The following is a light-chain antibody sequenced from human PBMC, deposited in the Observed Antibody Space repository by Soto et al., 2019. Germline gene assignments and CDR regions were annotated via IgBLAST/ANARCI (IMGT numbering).Light chain of an antibody. Sequence: EIVLTQSTGTLSLCPGEIATLSGRASQTVSSNYLAWYQQKPGQATRLIIYDASNRATGIPARFSGSGSGADFTLTLRSLEPEDVAVYYCQQRGNRPPWTFGQGTKVDIK. CDR1: QTVSSNY. V-gene: IGKV3D-20*02. J-gene: IGKJ1*01. CDR2: DAS. CDR3: QQRGNRPPWT.